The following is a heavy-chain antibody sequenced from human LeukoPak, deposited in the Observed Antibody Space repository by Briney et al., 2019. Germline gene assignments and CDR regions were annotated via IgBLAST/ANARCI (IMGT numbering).Heavy chain of an antibody. CDR2: MSPNSGNT. CDR3: TRGPPNWGYDY. J-gene: IGHJ4*02. Sequence: ASVKVSCKASGYTFTSYDINWVRQATGQGLEWMGWMSPNSGNTGYAQKFQGRVTMTRSTSMSTAYMELSSLKSEDTAVYYCTRGPPNWGYDYWGQGTLVTVSS. D-gene: IGHD7-27*01. V-gene: IGHV1-8*01. CDR1: GYTFTSYD.